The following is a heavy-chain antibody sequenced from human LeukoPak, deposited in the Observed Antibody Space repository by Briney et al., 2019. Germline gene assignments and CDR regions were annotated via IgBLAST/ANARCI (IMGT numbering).Heavy chain of an antibody. Sequence: SETLSLTCTVSGGSISDYYWYWIRQPPRKGLEWIGYIYYSGSTNYNPSLKSRVTISVDTSKNQFSLKLSFVTAADAAVYYCARSSSWQAHLGYWGQGTLVTVSS. CDR3: ARSSSWQAHLGY. CDR1: GGSISDYY. V-gene: IGHV4-59*08. D-gene: IGHD6-13*01. CDR2: IYYSGST. J-gene: IGHJ4*02.